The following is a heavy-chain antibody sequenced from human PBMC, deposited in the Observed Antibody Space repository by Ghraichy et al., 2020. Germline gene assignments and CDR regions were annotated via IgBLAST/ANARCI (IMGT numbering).Heavy chain of an antibody. D-gene: IGHD2-15*01. Sequence: GGSLRLSCAASGFTFSYYSMHWVRQAPGKGLECVSYISSSGSTIYYTDSVKGRFTISRDNAKNSLYLQMNSLRDEDTALYYCARGSDFFDATPPGPDFWGRGTLVTVSS. V-gene: IGHV3-48*02. CDR1: GFTFSYYS. J-gene: IGHJ4*02. CDR3: ARGSDFFDATPPGPDF. CDR2: ISSSGSTI.